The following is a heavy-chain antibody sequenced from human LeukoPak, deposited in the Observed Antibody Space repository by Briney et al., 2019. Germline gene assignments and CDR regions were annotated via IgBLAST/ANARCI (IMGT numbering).Heavy chain of an antibody. J-gene: IGHJ4*02. CDR2: ISSGGNT. CDR1: VFTLRTYA. D-gene: IGHD2-21*01. Sequence: GGSLRLSCAASVFTLRTYAMSCVRHTPGKGLEWVSGISSGGNTQYTDSVKGRFTVSRDNSKNTLHLQMDSLRAKDAAIYYCTKERVECVVPYFDSWGQGTVVTVSS. CDR3: TKERVECVVPYFDS. V-gene: IGHV3-23*01.